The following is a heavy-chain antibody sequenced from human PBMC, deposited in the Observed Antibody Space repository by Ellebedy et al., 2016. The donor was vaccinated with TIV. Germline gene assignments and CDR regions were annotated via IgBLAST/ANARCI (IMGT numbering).Heavy chain of an antibody. D-gene: IGHD3-3*01. V-gene: IGHV4-34*01. CDR3: ARGGVTIFGVVDNWFDP. CDR2: INHSGST. J-gene: IGHJ5*02. CDR1: GGSFSGYY. Sequence: SETLSLTXAVYGGSFSGYYWSWIRQPPGKGLEWIGEINHSGSTNYNPSLKSRVTISVDTSKNQFSLKLSSVTAADTAVYYCARGGVTIFGVVDNWFDPWGQGTLVTVSS.